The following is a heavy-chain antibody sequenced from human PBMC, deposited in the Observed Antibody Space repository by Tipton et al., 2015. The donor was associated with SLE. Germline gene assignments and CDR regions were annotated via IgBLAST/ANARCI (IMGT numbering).Heavy chain of an antibody. J-gene: IGHJ2*01. D-gene: IGHD5-12*01. CDR1: GGSISSSSYY. V-gene: IGHV4-39*07. CDR2: IYYSGST. CDR3: ARRVAYSGYDWYFDL. Sequence: TLSLTCTVSGGSISSSSYYWGWIRQPPGKGLEWIGSIYYSGSTYYNPSLKSRVTISVDTSKNQFSLKLSSVTAADTAVYYCARRVAYSGYDWYFDLWGRGTLVTASS.